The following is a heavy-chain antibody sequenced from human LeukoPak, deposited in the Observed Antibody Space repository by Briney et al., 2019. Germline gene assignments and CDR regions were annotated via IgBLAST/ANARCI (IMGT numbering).Heavy chain of an antibody. J-gene: IGHJ4*02. D-gene: IGHD3-3*01. CDR1: GFTFSTYG. Sequence: GGSLRLSCAAYGFTFSTYGMHWVRQAPGKGLEWVAVIWYDGSNKYYADSVRGRFTISRDNFKNTLYLQMNSLRAEDTAVYYCARDLEIGSSSYYFDYWGQGTLVNVSS. CDR3: ARDLEIGSSSYYFDY. V-gene: IGHV3-33*01. CDR2: IWYDGSNK.